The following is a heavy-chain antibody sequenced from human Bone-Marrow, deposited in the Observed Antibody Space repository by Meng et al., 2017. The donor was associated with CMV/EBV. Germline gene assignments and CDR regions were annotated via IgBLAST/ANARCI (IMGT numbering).Heavy chain of an antibody. V-gene: IGHV3-13*03. D-gene: IGHD5-12*01. Sequence: GESLKISCAACGFTFSSYDMHWVRQATGKGLEWVSVIGTAGETYYSGSVKGQFTISRENAKNSLYLQMNSLRAGDTAVYYCARGVATIRGYYYYYGMDVWGQGTTVTFSS. CDR2: IGTAGET. CDR3: ARGVATIRGYYYYYGMDV. J-gene: IGHJ6*02. CDR1: GFTFSSYD.